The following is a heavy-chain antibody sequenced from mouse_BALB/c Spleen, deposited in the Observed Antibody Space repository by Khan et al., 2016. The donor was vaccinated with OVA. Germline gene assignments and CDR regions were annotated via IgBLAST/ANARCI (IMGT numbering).Heavy chain of an antibody. D-gene: IGHD2-1*01. J-gene: IGHJ4*01. CDR2: ISSGGST. CDR3: ARGYGNFVNPHYAMDY. Sequence: EVELVESGGGLVKPGGSLKLTCAASGFTFSIYAMSWVRQTPEQRLEWVASISSGGSTYYPDSVKGRLTICRDNSRNILYLQMNSLKTEDTAMYYCARGYGNFVNPHYAMDYWGQGTSVTVSS. V-gene: IGHV5-6-5*01. CDR1: GFTFSIYA.